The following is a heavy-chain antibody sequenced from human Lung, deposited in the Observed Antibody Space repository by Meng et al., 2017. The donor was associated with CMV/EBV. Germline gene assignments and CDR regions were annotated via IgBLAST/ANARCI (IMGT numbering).Heavy chain of an antibody. J-gene: IGHJ4*02. CDR2: ISTYNGYT. Sequence: VQLVQSGAEFKRPGVSFNVSCKTSGYTFTSYGIHWVRQASGQGLEWMAWISTYNGYTDNLERCQGRVTLTTDTSTRTVHMEMRSLRSDDTAVYYCARDGHYDSNGDYDIDYWGQGTLVTVSS. CDR1: GYTFTSYG. D-gene: IGHD3-22*01. V-gene: IGHV1-18*01. CDR3: ARDGHYDSNGDYDIDY.